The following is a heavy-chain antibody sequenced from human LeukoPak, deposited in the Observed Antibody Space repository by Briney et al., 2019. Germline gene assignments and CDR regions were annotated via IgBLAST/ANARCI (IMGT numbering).Heavy chain of an antibody. CDR3: ARLEGTSVDY. CDR1: GGSTSSSSYY. J-gene: IGHJ4*02. D-gene: IGHD1-1*01. CDR2: IYYSGST. Sequence: KPSETLSLTRTVSGGSTSSSSYYWGWIRQPPGKGLEWIGNIYYSGSTCYNPSLKSRVTISVDTSKNQFSLKLSSVTAADTAVYYCARLEGTSVDYWGQGTLVTVSS. V-gene: IGHV4-39*01.